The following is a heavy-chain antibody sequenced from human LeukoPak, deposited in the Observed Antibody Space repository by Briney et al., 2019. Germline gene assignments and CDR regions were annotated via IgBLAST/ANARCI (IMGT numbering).Heavy chain of an antibody. V-gene: IGHV3-7*01. CDR3: ARGTSSIGAFIHGWDI. Sequence: GGSLRLSCIASGFTFSNHWMSWVRQAPGKGLEWVANIKQDGSEAYYLESVKGRFTISRDNARKSLFLHMNALRVEDTAVYYCARGTSSIGAFIHGWDIWGQGSLITVSS. J-gene: IGHJ4*02. CDR2: IKQDGSEA. CDR1: GFTFSNHW. D-gene: IGHD3-3*01.